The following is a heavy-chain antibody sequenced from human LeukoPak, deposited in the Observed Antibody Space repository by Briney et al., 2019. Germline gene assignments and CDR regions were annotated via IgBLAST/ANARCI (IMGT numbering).Heavy chain of an antibody. V-gene: IGHV4-30-4*01. CDR2: IYYSGST. J-gene: IGHJ4*02. CDR3: ARATLNDDYSNFFRLRDLKTFDY. CDR1: GGSISSGDYY. Sequence: PSQTLSLTCTVSGGSISSGDYYWSWIRQPPGKGLEWIGYIYYSGSTYYNPSLKSRVTISVDTSKNQFSLKLSSVTAADTAVYYCARATLNDDYSNFFRLRDLKTFDYWGQGTLVTVSS. D-gene: IGHD4-4*01.